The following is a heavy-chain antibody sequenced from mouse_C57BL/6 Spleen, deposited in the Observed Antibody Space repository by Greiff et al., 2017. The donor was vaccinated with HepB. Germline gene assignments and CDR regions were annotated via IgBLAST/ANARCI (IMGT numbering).Heavy chain of an antibody. D-gene: IGHD2-4*01. Sequence: EVMLVESGGGLVKPGGSLKLSCAASGFTFSSYAMSWVRQTPEKRLEWVATISDGGSYTYYPDNVKGRFTISRDNAKNNLYLQMSHLKSEDTAMYYWARVYYDPYYFDYWGQGTTLTVSS. J-gene: IGHJ2*01. CDR1: GFTFSSYA. CDR2: ISDGGSYT. V-gene: IGHV5-4*03. CDR3: ARVYYDPYYFDY.